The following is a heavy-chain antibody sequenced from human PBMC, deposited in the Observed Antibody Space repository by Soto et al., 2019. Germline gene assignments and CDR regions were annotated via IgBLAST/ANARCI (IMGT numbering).Heavy chain of an antibody. Sequence: QVQLQESGPGLVKPSQTLSLTCTVSGGSINSGGYYWSWIRQHPEKGLEWIGYIYYSGTTYYNPSLKSRITISVDTSKNQFSLKLSSVTAADTAVYYCARYSSSWYIFAYWGQGSLVTVSS. V-gene: IGHV4-31*03. J-gene: IGHJ4*02. CDR2: IYYSGTT. D-gene: IGHD6-13*01. CDR1: GGSINSGGYY. CDR3: ARYSSSWYIFAY.